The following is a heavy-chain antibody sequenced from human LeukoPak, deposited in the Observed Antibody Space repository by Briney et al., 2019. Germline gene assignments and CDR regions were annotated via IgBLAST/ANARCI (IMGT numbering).Heavy chain of an antibody. CDR2: ISYDGSNK. V-gene: IGHV3-30-3*01. CDR1: GFTFSSYA. Sequence: PGGSLRLSCAASGFTFSSYAMHWVRQAPGKGLEWVAVISYDGSNKYYADSVKGRFTISRGNSKNTLYLQMNSLRAEDTAVYYCARGASTGTTYFDYWGQGTLVTVSS. D-gene: IGHD1-1*01. CDR3: ARGASTGTTYFDY. J-gene: IGHJ4*02.